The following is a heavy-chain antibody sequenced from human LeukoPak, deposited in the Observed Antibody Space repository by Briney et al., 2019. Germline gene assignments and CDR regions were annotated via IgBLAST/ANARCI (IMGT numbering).Heavy chain of an antibody. D-gene: IGHD3-22*01. J-gene: IGHJ4*02. Sequence: SETLSLTCTVSGGSTSSYFWSWIRQPPGKGLEWIGYVYYSGNTNCNPSFKSRVTISLDTSKNQFSLKLSSVTAADTAVYYCARILSDYDSSGYYSSYFDQWGQGTLVTVSS. CDR3: ARILSDYDSSGYYSSYFDQ. CDR1: GGSTSSYF. V-gene: IGHV4-59*08. CDR2: VYYSGNT.